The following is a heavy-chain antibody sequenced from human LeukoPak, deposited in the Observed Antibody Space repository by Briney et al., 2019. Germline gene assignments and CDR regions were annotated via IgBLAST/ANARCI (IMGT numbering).Heavy chain of an antibody. CDR1: GGSISSYY. V-gene: IGHV4-59*12. J-gene: IGHJ5*02. CDR2: IYYSGST. Sequence: SETLSLTCTVSGGSISSYYWSWIRQPPGKGLEWIGYIYYSGSTNYNPSLKSRVTISVDTSKSQFSLKLSSVTAADTAVYYCARDEWLGGFDPWGQGTLVTVSS. CDR3: ARDEWLGGFDP. D-gene: IGHD3-10*01.